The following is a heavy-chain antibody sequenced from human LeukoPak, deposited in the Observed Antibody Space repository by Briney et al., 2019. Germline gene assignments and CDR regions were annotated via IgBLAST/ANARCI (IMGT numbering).Heavy chain of an antibody. CDR3: ARESTIFGVVTPFDY. Sequence: SETLSLTCTVSGGSISSGGYYWSWIRQPPGKGLEWIGYIYHSGSTYYNPSLKSRVTISVDRSKNRFSLKLSSVTAADTAVYYCARESTIFGVVTPFDYWGQGTLVTVSS. CDR1: GGSISSGGYY. V-gene: IGHV4-30-2*01. CDR2: IYHSGST. J-gene: IGHJ4*02. D-gene: IGHD3-3*01.